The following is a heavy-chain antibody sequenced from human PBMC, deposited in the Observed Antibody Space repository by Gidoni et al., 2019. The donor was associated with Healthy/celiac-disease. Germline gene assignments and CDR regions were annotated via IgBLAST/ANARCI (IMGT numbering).Heavy chain of an antibody. D-gene: IGHD1-26*01. CDR2: ISGSGGST. CDR3: AKDIVGATTGNWFDP. V-gene: IGHV3-23*01. CDR1: GFPFSSYA. Sequence: EVQRLESGGGLVQPGGSLRLSCAASGFPFSSYAMSWVRQAPGKGLEWVSAISGSGGSTYYADSVKGRFTISRDNSKNTLYLQMNSLRAEDTAVYYCAKDIVGATTGNWFDPWGQGTLVTVSS. J-gene: IGHJ5*02.